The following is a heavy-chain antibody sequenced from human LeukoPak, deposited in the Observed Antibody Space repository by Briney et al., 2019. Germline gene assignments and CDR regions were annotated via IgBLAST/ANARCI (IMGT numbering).Heavy chain of an antibody. CDR3: ARYLLRRKSGLWFDP. Sequence: ASVKVSCKASGGTFISYAISWVRQAPGQGLEWMGGIIPIFGTANYAQKFQGRVTTTADESTSTAYMELSSLRSEDTAVYYCARYLLRRKSGLWFDPWGQGTLVTVPS. CDR1: GGTFISYA. D-gene: IGHD1-26*01. CDR2: IIPIFGTA. J-gene: IGHJ5*02. V-gene: IGHV1-69*13.